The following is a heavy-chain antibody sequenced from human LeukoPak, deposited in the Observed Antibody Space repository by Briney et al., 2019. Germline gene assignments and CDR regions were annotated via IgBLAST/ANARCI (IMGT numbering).Heavy chain of an antibody. CDR3: ARAGNSSWYLIYYYYYMDV. Sequence: SETLSLTCTVSGGSISSSSYYWGWIRQPPGKGLEWTGSIYYSGSTYYNPSLKSRVTISVDTSKNQFSLKLSSVTAADTAVYYCARAGNSSWYLIYYYYYMDVWGKGTTVTVSS. CDR1: GGSISSSSYY. CDR2: IYYSGST. J-gene: IGHJ6*03. V-gene: IGHV4-39*07. D-gene: IGHD6-13*01.